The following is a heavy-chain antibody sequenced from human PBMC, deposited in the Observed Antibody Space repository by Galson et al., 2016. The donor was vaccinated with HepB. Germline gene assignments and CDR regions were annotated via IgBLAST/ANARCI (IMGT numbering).Heavy chain of an antibody. Sequence: CAISGDSVSSNSAAWPWIRQSPSRGLEWLGRTYYRSKWYNDYTVSVKGRITINPDTSKNQFSLQLNSVTPEDTAVYYCARQYGTYFAYWGRGTLVTVSS. CDR2: TYYRSKWYN. CDR3: ARQYGTYFAY. J-gene: IGHJ4*02. D-gene: IGHD4-17*01. CDR1: GDSVSSNSAA. V-gene: IGHV6-1*01.